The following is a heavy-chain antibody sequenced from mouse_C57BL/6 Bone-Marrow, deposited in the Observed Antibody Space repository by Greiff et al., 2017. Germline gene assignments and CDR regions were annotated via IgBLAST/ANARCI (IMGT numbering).Heavy chain of an antibody. CDR1: GYTFTSYW. CDR2: IYPGSGST. D-gene: IGHD3-2*02. Sequence: QVQLQQSGAELVKPGASVKMSCKASGYTFTSYWITWVKQRPGQGLEWIGDIYPGSGSTNYNEKFKSKATLTVDTSSSTAYMQLSSLTSEDSAVYYGARGGGQLNMDYWGQGTSVTVSS. V-gene: IGHV1-55*01. CDR3: ARGGGQLNMDY. J-gene: IGHJ4*01.